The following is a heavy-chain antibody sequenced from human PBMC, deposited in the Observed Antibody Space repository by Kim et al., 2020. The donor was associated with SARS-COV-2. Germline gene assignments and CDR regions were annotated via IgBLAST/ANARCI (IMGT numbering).Heavy chain of an antibody. V-gene: IGHV4-38-2*02. D-gene: IGHD1-1*01. CDR1: GYSISSGYY. J-gene: IGHJ2*01. CDR3: ARDCPSGYFDL. CDR2: LDHSEMT. Sequence: SETLSLTCTVSGYSISSGYYWGWIRQSPGKGLEWIGSLDHSEMTYYNPSLKSRVTISVDTSKNQFSLKLRSVTAADTAVYYCARDCPSGYFDLWGRGTLVTVSS.